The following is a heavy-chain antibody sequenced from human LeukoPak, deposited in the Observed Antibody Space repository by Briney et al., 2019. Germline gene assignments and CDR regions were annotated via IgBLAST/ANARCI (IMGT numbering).Heavy chain of an antibody. CDR2: ISGSGGST. Sequence: GGSLSLSCAASGFTFSSYAMSWVRQAPGKGLEWVSAISGSGGSTYYADSVKGRFTISRDNSKNTLYLQMNSLRAEDTAVYYCAKGGVRYCSGGSCYSNYWGQGTLVTVSS. CDR3: AKGGVRYCSGGSCYSNY. D-gene: IGHD2-15*01. J-gene: IGHJ4*02. V-gene: IGHV3-23*01. CDR1: GFTFSSYA.